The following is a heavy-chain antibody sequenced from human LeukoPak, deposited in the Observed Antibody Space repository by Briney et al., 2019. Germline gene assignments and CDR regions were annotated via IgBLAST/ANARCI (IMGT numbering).Heavy chain of an antibody. D-gene: IGHD3-9*01. J-gene: IGHJ4*02. Sequence: SETLSLTCTVSGGSISSYYWSWIRQPPGKGLEWIGYIYYSGSTNHNPSLKSRVTISVDTSKNQFSLKLSSVTAADTAVYYCAREYYDILTGSNPYYFDYWGQGTLVTVSS. CDR3: AREYYDILTGSNPYYFDY. CDR2: IYYSGST. V-gene: IGHV4-59*01. CDR1: GGSISSYY.